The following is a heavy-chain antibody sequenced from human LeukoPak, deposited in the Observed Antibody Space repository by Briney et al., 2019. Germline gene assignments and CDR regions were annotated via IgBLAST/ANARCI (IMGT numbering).Heavy chain of an antibody. CDR2: FDPEDGET. V-gene: IGHV1-24*01. D-gene: IGHD3-10*01. CDR1: GYTLTELS. J-gene: IGHJ4*02. CDR3: ATVGMVRGYDFDY. Sequence: GASVNVSCKVSGYTLTELSMHWVRQAPGKGLEWMGGFDPEDGETIYAQKFQGRVTMTEDTSTDTAYMELSSLRSEDTAVYYCATVGMVRGYDFDYWGQGTLVTVSS.